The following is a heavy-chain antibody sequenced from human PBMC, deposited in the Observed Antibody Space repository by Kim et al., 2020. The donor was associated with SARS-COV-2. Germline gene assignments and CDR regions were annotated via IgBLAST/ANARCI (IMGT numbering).Heavy chain of an antibody. Sequence: SVKVSCKASGGTFSSYAISWVRQAPGQGLEWMGRIIPIFGIANYAQKFQGRVTITADKSTSTAYMELSSLRSEDTAVYYCARAVAGKDYYYGMDVWGQGTTVTVSS. CDR2: IIPIFGIA. D-gene: IGHD6-19*01. J-gene: IGHJ6*02. CDR3: ARAVAGKDYYYGMDV. V-gene: IGHV1-69*04. CDR1: GGTFSSYA.